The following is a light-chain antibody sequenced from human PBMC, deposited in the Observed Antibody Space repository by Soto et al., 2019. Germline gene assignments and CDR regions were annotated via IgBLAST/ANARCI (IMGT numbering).Light chain of an antibody. Sequence: DIQMTQSPSSLSASVGDRVTISCRGSQGISSWLAWYQQKPGKAPKLLIYAATTLQSGVPSRFSGSGSGTEFTLTISSLQSDDFATYHCQQFKSYPFTFGGGTKVDIK. J-gene: IGKJ4*01. CDR3: QQFKSYPFT. CDR2: AAT. V-gene: IGKV1-5*01. CDR1: QGISSW.